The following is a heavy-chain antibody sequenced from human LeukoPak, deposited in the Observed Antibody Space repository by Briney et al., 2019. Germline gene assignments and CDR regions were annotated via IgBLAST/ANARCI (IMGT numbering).Heavy chain of an antibody. Sequence: SETLSLTCTVSGGSISSYYWSWIRQPPGKGLEWIGYIYYSGSTNYNPSLKSRVTISVDTSKNQFSLKLSSVTAADTAVYYCARVSDTAMIYDWGQGTLVTVSS. CDR3: ARVSDTAMIYD. J-gene: IGHJ4*02. CDR2: IYYSGST. D-gene: IGHD5-18*01. V-gene: IGHV4-59*01. CDR1: GGSISSYY.